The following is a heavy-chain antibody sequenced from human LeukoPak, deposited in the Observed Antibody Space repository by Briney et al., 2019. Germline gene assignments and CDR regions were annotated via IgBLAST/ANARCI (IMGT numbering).Heavy chain of an antibody. V-gene: IGHV5-51*01. CDR3: ARHILVWPQIYDFWSGWDFDY. Sequence: GESLKISCKGSGYSFTSYWIGWVRQMPGKGLEWMGIIYPGDSDTRYSPSFQGQVTISADKSISTAYLQWSSLKASDTAMYYCARHILVWPQIYDFWSGWDFDYWGQGTLVTVSS. J-gene: IGHJ4*02. D-gene: IGHD3-3*01. CDR2: IYPGDSDT. CDR1: GYSFTSYW.